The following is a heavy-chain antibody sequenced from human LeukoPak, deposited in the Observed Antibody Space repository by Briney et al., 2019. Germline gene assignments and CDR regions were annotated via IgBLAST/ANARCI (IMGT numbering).Heavy chain of an antibody. CDR2: IYTSGST. V-gene: IGHV4-61*02. CDR1: GGSISSGSYY. Sequence: SQTLSLTCTVSGGSISSGSYYWSWIRQPAGKGLEWIGRIYTSGSTNYHPPLKSRPPISVDTPKNQFSLKLSSVAAADTAEYYFARARVVVTARLHDAFDIWGQGTMVTVSS. J-gene: IGHJ3*02. D-gene: IGHD2-21*02. CDR3: ARARVVVTARLHDAFDI.